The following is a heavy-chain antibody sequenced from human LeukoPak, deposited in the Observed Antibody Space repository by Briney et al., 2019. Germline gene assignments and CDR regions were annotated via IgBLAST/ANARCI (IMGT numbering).Heavy chain of an antibody. CDR2: ISWRSGSI. CDR1: GFTFDDYA. J-gene: IGHJ4*02. V-gene: IGHV3-9*01. Sequence: GGSLRLSCAASGFTFDDYAMHWVRQAPGKGLEWVSGISWRSGSIVYADSVKGRFTISRDNAKNSLYLQMNSLRAEDTAVYYCASSPLGDYWGQGTLVTVSS. D-gene: IGHD6-13*01. CDR3: ASSPLGDY.